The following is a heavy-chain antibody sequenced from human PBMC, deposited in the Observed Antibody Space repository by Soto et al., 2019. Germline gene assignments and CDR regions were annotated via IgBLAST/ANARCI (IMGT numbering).Heavy chain of an antibody. D-gene: IGHD6-6*01. V-gene: IGHV4-34*01. Sequence: SETLSLTCSVYGGSFTSNWRSWVRQPPGKGLEWVGEVNYDGGTNYSPSLKSRLTISADPSKNQFSLKLSSVTAADTAVYYCAGARGDYWGQGPPVTVPS. J-gene: IGHJ4*02. CDR1: GGSFTSNW. CDR2: VNYDGGT. CDR3: AGARGDY.